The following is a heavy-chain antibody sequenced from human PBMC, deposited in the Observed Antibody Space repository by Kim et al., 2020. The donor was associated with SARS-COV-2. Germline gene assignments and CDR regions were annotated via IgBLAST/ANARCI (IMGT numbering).Heavy chain of an antibody. CDR2: ISWNSGSI. CDR1: GFTFDDYA. Sequence: GGSLRLSCAASGFTFDDYAMHWVRQAPGKGLEWVSGISWNSGSIGYADSVKGRFTISRDNAKNSLYLQMNSLRAEDTALYYCAKAFQRLNPLHSAIDYWGQGTLVTVSS. CDR3: AKAFQRLNPLHSAIDY. J-gene: IGHJ4*02. V-gene: IGHV3-9*01. D-gene: IGHD1-1*01.